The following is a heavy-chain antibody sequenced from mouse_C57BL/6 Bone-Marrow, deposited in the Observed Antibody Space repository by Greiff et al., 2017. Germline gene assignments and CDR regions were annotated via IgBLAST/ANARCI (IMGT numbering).Heavy chain of an antibody. Sequence: VQLQQSGPELVKPGASVKISCKASGYTFTDYYMNWVKQSPGKSLEWIGDINPNNGGTSYNQKFKGKATLTVDKSSSTAYMELRSLTSEDSAVYYCARRLTGTSFDYWGQGTTLTVSS. CDR3: ARRLTGTSFDY. J-gene: IGHJ2*01. CDR1: GYTFTDYY. D-gene: IGHD4-1*01. CDR2: INPNNGGT. V-gene: IGHV1-26*01.